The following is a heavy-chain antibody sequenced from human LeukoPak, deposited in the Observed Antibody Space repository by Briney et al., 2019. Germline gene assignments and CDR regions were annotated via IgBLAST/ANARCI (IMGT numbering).Heavy chain of an antibody. Sequence: PGGSLRLSCAASGFTLSSYWMSWVPQAPGKGLEWVASIKEDGSEQYYVDSVKGRFTISRDNAKNSLYLQMNSLRAEDMAVYYCARGGYYWGAWGQGTLVTVSS. D-gene: IGHD1-1*01. CDR1: GFTLSSYW. J-gene: IGHJ5*02. CDR3: ARGGYYWGA. CDR2: IKEDGSEQ. V-gene: IGHV3-7*01.